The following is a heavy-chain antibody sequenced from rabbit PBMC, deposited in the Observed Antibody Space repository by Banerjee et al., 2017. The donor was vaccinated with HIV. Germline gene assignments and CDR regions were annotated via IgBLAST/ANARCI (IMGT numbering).Heavy chain of an antibody. V-gene: IGHV1S45*01. CDR3: ARVVGYAGYGYGDFNL. Sequence: QEQLVESGGGLVQPEGSLTLTCTASGFSFNSTYWICWVRQAPGKGLEWIACIYAGYSSDTYYASWAKGRFTISKTSSTTVTLQMTSLAAADTATYFCARVVGYAGYGYGDFNLWGQGTLVT. J-gene: IGHJ4*01. CDR1: GFSFNSTYW. CDR2: IYAGYSSDT. D-gene: IGHD6-1*01.